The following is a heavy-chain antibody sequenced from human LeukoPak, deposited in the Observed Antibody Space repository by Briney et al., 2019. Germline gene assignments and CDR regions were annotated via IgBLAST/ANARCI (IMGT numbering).Heavy chain of an antibody. J-gene: IGHJ4*02. CDR3: AKDSDDFWSGAFDY. CDR1: RFSFSSYG. D-gene: IGHD3-3*01. Sequence: GGSLRLSCAASRFSFSSYGMHWVRQAPGKGLEWVEVISYDGSTKYYADSVKGRFTISRDNSKNTLYLQMNSLRAEDTAVYYCAKDSDDFWSGAFDYWGQGTLVTVSS. V-gene: IGHV3-30*18. CDR2: ISYDGSTK.